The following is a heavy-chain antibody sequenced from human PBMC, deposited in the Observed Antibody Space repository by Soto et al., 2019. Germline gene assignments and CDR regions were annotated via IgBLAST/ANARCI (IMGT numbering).Heavy chain of an antibody. CDR3: ARTALGWFDP. V-gene: IGHV4-59*01. CDR2: IFYSGST. J-gene: IGHJ5*02. CDR1: GGSISSYY. Sequence: PSETLSLTCSVSGGSISSYYWSWIRQPPGKGLEWIGYIFYSGSTNYNPSLKSRVTISVDTSKNQFSLKLSSVTAADTAVYYCARTALGWFDPWGQATLVTVSS. D-gene: IGHD2-21*02.